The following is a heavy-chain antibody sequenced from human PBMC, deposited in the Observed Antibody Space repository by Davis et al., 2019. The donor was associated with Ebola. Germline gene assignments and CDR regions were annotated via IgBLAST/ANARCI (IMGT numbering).Heavy chain of an antibody. CDR3: ARDPPYDQGYDY. J-gene: IGHJ4*02. D-gene: IGHD3-22*01. CDR2: TYYRSKWYV. Sequence: SQTLSLTCAISGDSVSSNTAAWNWIRQSPSRGLEWLGRTYYRSKWYVDYAVSVKSRITINSDTSKNQFSLQLTSVTPEDTAAYYCARDPPYDQGYDYWGQGILVTVSS. CDR1: GDSVSSNTAA. V-gene: IGHV6-1*01.